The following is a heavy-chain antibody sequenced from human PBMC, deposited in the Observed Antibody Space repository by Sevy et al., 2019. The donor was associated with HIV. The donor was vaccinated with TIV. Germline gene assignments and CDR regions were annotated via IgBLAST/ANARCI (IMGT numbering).Heavy chain of an antibody. Sequence: SETLSLNCTVSGGSISSYYWSWIRQPAGKGLEWIGRIYTSGSTNYNPSLKSRVTMSVDTSKNQFSLKLSSVTAADTAVYYCARDLYDSSGYQDYYYYYYMDVWGKGTTVTVSS. CDR3: ARDLYDSSGYQDYYYYYYMDV. CDR1: GGSISSYY. D-gene: IGHD3-22*01. CDR2: IYTSGST. J-gene: IGHJ6*03. V-gene: IGHV4-4*07.